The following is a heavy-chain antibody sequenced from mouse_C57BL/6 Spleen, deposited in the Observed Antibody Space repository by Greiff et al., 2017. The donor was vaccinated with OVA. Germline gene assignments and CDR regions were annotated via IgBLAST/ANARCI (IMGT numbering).Heavy chain of an antibody. V-gene: IGHV1-52*01. J-gene: IGHJ3*01. CDR1: GYTFTSYW. CDR3: ARWGDAPAY. D-gene: IGHD3-3*01. CDR2: IDPSDSET. Sequence: QVQLQQPGAELVRPGSSVKLSCKASGYTFTSYWMHWVKQRPIQGLEWIGNIDPSDSETHYNQKFKDKATLTVDKSSSTAYMQRSSLTSEDSAVYYCARWGDAPAYGGQGTRVTGSA.